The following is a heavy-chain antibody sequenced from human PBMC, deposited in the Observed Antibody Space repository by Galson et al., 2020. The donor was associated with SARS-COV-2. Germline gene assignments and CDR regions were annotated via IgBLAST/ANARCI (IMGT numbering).Heavy chain of an antibody. CDR2: INGRGDST. D-gene: IGHD2-2*01. CDR3: AKQRTKNSVVVTDAFGYFGREV. CDR1: GFTFNTYA. V-gene: IGHV3-23*01. Sequence: TGGSLRLSCAASGFTFNTYAMTWVRQAPGKGLEWVAVINGRGDSTFYADSVKGRFTISRDNSKNTLYLQMNSLGGEDMAIYYCAKQRTKNSVVVTDAFGYFGREVWGQGTTVTVSS. J-gene: IGHJ6*02.